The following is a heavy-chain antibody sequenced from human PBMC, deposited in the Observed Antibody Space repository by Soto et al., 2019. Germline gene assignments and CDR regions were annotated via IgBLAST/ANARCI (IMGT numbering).Heavy chain of an antibody. Sequence: EASVKVSCKASGYTFTGYYMHWVRQAPGQGLEWMGWINPNSGGTNYAQKFQGRVTMTRDTSISTAYMELSRLRSDDTAVYYCARWGVEEFLEWFTFGMDVWGQGTTVTVSS. V-gene: IGHV1-2*02. CDR1: GYTFTGYY. J-gene: IGHJ6*02. D-gene: IGHD3-3*01. CDR2: INPNSGGT. CDR3: ARWGVEEFLEWFTFGMDV.